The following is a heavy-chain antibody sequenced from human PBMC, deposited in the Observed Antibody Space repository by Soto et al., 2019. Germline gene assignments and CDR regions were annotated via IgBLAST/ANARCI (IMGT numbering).Heavy chain of an antibody. Sequence: GGSLRLSCAASGFTFSSYAMHWVRQAPGKGLEWVAVISYDGSNKYYADSVKGRFTISRDNSKNTLYLQMNSLRAEDTAVYYCESLLVTTYKHFDYWGQGTLVTVSS. J-gene: IGHJ4*02. V-gene: IGHV3-30-3*01. CDR2: ISYDGSNK. CDR1: GFTFSSYA. CDR3: ESLLVTTYKHFDY. D-gene: IGHD1-1*01.